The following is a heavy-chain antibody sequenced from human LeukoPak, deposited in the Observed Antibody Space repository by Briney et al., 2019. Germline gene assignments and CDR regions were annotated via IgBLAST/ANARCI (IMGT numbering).Heavy chain of an antibody. D-gene: IGHD3-3*01. CDR3: ASFRYDEASDFWSGYYTL. J-gene: IGHJ4*02. V-gene: IGHV1-69*13. Sequence: ASVKVSCKASGGTFSSYAISWVRQAPGQGLEWMGGIIPIFGTANYAQKFQGRVTITADESTSTAYMELSSLRSEDTAVYYCASFRYDEASDFWSGYYTLWGQGTLVTVSS. CDR2: IIPIFGTA. CDR1: GGTFSSYA.